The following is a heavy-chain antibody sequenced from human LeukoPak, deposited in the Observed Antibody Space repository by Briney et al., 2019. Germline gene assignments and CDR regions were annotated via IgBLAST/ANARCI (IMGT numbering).Heavy chain of an antibody. D-gene: IGHD5-24*01. CDR1: GFTFSSYA. CDR2: ISGSGGST. CDR3: ARPVEMATIFVY. J-gene: IGHJ4*02. V-gene: IGHV3-23*01. Sequence: SGGSLRLSCAASGFTFSSYAMSWVRQAPGKGLEWVSAISGSGGSTYYADSVKGRFTISRDNSKNTLYLQMNSLRAEDTAVYYCARPVEMATIFVYWGQGTLVTVSS.